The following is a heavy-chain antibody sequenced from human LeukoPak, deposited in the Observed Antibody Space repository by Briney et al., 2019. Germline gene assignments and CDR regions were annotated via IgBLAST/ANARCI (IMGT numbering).Heavy chain of an antibody. CDR3: AREVTGDPYYYYGMDV. J-gene: IGHJ6*02. Sequence: ASVKVSCKASGYTFTGYYMHWVRQAPGQGLEWMGWINPNSGGTNYAQKFQGRVTMTRDTSISTAYMELSRLRSDDTAVHYCAREVTGDPYYYYGMDVWGQGTTVTVSS. CDR2: INPNSGGT. CDR1: GYTFTGYY. D-gene: IGHD7-27*01. V-gene: IGHV1-2*02.